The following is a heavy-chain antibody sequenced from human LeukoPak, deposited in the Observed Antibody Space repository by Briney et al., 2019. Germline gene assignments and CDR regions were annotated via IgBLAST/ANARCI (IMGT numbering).Heavy chain of an antibody. Sequence: PSETLSLTCTISGSSISSGSYYWSWIRQPAGKGLEWIGRIYTSGSTNYNPSLKSRVTISVDTSKNQFSLKLSSVTAADTAVYYCARVWDFWSGYGWFDPWGQGTLVTVSS. CDR3: ARVWDFWSGYGWFDP. D-gene: IGHD3-3*01. CDR2: IYTSGST. V-gene: IGHV4-61*02. CDR1: GSSISSGSYY. J-gene: IGHJ5*02.